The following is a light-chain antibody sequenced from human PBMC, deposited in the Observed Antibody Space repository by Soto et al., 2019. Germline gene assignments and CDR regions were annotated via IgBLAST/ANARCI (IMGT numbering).Light chain of an antibody. J-gene: IGKJ5*01. V-gene: IGKV3-15*01. Sequence: EIVMTQSPATLSVSPGERATLSGRASQSVSSNLAWYQQKPGQAPRLLIYGASTRATGIPARFSGSGSGTEFTLTIRSLKSEDFAVYYCQHYNNWPLFGQGTRLEIK. CDR1: QSVSSN. CDR2: GAS. CDR3: QHYNNWPL.